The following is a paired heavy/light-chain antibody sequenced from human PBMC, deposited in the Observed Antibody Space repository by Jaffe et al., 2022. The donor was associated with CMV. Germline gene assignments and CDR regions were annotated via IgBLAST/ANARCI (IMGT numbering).Heavy chain of an antibody. J-gene: IGHJ4*02. Sequence: QLQLLESGPGLVKPSETLSLTCNVSGGSISTFGSFWGWIRQPPGKGLEWIGSIHYGGTTYYTPSLKSRVAISVDTSKSQFSLKLNSVTAADTAVYFCARQRGDSSPLWSNFDYWGQGTRVTVSS. V-gene: IGHV4-39*01. CDR1: GGSISTFGSF. CDR2: IHYGGTT. D-gene: IGHD6-13*01. CDR3: ARQRGDSSPLWSNFDY.
Light chain of an antibody. Sequence: QSVLTQPPSVSAAPGQKVTISCSGSSSNIGNNYVSWYQQLPGTAPKLLIYETNKRPSGIPDRFSASKSGTSATLGISGLQTGDEADYYCGTWDAGLTAKWVFGGGTKLTVL. CDR2: ETN. CDR1: SSNIGNNY. V-gene: IGLV1-51*02. CDR3: GTWDAGLTAKWV. J-gene: IGLJ3*02.